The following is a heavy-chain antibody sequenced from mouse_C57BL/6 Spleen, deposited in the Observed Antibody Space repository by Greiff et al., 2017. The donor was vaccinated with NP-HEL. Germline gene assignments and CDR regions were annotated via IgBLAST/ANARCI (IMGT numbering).Heavy chain of an antibody. CDR3: ARSYYYGSSYLFAY. J-gene: IGHJ3*01. Sequence: QVQLQQPGAELVRPGTSVKLSCKASGYTFTSYWMHWVKQRPGQGLEWIGVIDPSDSYTNYNQKFKGKATLPVDTSSSTAYMQLSSLTSEDSAVYYCARSYYYGSSYLFAYWGQGTLVTVSA. V-gene: IGHV1-59*01. CDR1: GYTFTSYW. D-gene: IGHD1-1*01. CDR2: IDPSDSYT.